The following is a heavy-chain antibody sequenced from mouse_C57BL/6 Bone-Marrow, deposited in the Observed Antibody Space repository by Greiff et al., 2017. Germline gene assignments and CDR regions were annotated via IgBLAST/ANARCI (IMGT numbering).Heavy chain of an antibody. J-gene: IGHJ2*01. CDR2: ISSGGDYL. V-gene: IGHV5-9-1*02. CDR1: GFTFSSYA. D-gene: IGHD1-1*01. CDR3: TRDGYYGSSYYFDY. Sequence: EVQVVESGEGLVKPGGSLKLSCAASGFTFSSYAMSWVRQTPEKRLEWVAYISSGGDYLYYADTVKGRFTISRDNARNTLYLQMSSLKSEDTAMYYCTRDGYYGSSYYFDYWGQGTTLTVSS.